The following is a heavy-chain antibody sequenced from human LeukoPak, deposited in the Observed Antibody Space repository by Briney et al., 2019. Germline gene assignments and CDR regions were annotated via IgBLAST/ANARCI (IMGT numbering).Heavy chain of an antibody. CDR1: GYTFTSYG. D-gene: IGHD2-2*01. CDR3: ARDRFVAVPAAIGY. CDR2: ISAYNGNT. Sequence: ASGKVSCKASGYTFTSYGISWVRQAPGQGLEWVGWISAYNGNTNYAQKLQGRVTMTTDTSTSTAYMELRSLRSDDTAVYYCARDRFVAVPAAIGYWGQGTLVTVSS. J-gene: IGHJ4*02. V-gene: IGHV1-18*01.